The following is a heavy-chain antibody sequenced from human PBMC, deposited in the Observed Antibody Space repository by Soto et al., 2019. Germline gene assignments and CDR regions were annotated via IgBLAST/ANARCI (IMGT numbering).Heavy chain of an antibody. CDR2: INDRGSI. V-gene: IGHV4-34*01. D-gene: IGHD3-9*01. J-gene: IGHJ2*01. CDR3: ARESHDILTGPPWVWYFDL. Sequence: QVQLQQGGAGPLRPLETLSLTCGVSGGSFSGYYWAWIRQSPGKGLEWIGEINDRGSINYNPSLKSRVSISVDTSKNHYSLNLRSVTAADTAVYYCARESHDILTGPPWVWYFDLWGRGTLDTVSS. CDR1: GGSFSGYY.